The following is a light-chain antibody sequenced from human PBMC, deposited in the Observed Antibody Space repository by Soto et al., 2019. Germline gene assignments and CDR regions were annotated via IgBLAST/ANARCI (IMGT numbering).Light chain of an antibody. CDR3: GSFTTSRIWV. Sequence: QSALTQPASVSGSLGQSITISCSGTSSDIGDDKYVSWYQQQPGKGPNLLIYGVNSRPSGISNRFSGSKSGNTASLTISGLQVEDEAEYFCGSFTTSRIWVFGGGTKLTVL. V-gene: IGLV2-14*01. CDR1: SSDIGDDKY. CDR2: GVN. J-gene: IGLJ3*02.